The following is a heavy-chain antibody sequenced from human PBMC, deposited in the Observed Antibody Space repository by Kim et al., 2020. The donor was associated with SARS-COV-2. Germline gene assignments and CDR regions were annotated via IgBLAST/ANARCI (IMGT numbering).Heavy chain of an antibody. CDR3: ARATYSYSSSWYDPGYYGMDV. CDR1: GFTFSSYS. V-gene: IGHV3-48*02. Sequence: GGSLRLSCAASGFTFSSYSMNWVRQAPGKGLEWVSYISSSSSTIYYADSVKGRFTISRDNAKNSLYLQMNSLRDEDTAVYYCARATYSYSSSWYDPGYYGMDVWGQGTTVTVSS. J-gene: IGHJ6*02. D-gene: IGHD6-13*01. CDR2: ISSSSSTI.